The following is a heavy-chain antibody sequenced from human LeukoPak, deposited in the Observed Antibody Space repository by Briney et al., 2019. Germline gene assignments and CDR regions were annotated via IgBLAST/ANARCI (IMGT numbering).Heavy chain of an antibody. CDR1: GVTFTSHW. CDR3: GKAMDY. V-gene: IGHV3-7*03. Sequence: AGGSLRLSCIASGVTFTSHWMHWVRQAPGKGLEWVANIKQDGSEKYYVDSVKGRFTISGDNAKNSLYLQMNSLRAEDTAVYYCGKAMDYWGQGTLVTVSS. CDR2: IKQDGSEK. J-gene: IGHJ4*02.